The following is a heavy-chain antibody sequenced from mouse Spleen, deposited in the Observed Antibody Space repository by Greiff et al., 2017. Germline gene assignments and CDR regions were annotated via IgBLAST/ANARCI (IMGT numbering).Heavy chain of an antibody. CDR3: ASPPRYPY. V-gene: IGHV14-2*01. Sequence: EVKLQQSGAELVKPGASVKLSCTASGFNINDYNMHWVKQRTEQGLEWIGRIDPGAGETKYAPKFKAKATITADTSSNTAYLQLSSLTAEDTAVYYFASPPRYPYWGQGTTRTVSS. CDR2: IDPGAGET. J-gene: IGHJ2*01. D-gene: IGHD2-12*01. CDR1: GFNINDYN.